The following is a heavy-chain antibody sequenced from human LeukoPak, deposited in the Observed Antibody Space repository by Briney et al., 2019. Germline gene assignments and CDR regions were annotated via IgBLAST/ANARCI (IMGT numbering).Heavy chain of an antibody. CDR1: GYSISSGYY. V-gene: IGHV4-38-2*01. J-gene: IGHJ6*03. CDR3: ARARDPYYDSSNYYYYYYMDV. D-gene: IGHD3-22*01. Sequence: PSETLSLTCAVSGYSISSGYYWGWIRQPPGKGLESIGSIYHSGSTYYNPSLKSRVTISVDTSKNQFSLKLSSVTAADTAVYYCARARDPYYDSSNYYYYYYMDVWGKGTTVTVSS. CDR2: IYHSGST.